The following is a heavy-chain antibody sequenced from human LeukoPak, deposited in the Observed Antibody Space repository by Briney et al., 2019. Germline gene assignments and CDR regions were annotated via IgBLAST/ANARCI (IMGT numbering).Heavy chain of an antibody. D-gene: IGHD1-26*01. Sequence: GGSLRLSCAASGFTFSSYSMNWVRQAPGKGLEWVSSISSSSSYIYYADPVKGRFTISRDNAKNSLYLQMNSLRAEDTAVYYCARDPYSGAYGDSYYYYMDLWGQGTTVTISS. CDR3: ARDPYSGAYGDSYYYYMDL. J-gene: IGHJ6*03. CDR1: GFTFSSYS. V-gene: IGHV3-21*01. CDR2: ISSSSSYI.